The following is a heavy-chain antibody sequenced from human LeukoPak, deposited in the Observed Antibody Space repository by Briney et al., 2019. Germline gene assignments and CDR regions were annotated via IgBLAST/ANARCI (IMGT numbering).Heavy chain of an antibody. J-gene: IGHJ3*02. CDR3: AKAVAGYDAFDI. CDR1: GGSISSYY. CDR2: ISSSGSTI. V-gene: IGHV3-11*01. Sequence: LSLTCTVSGGSISSYYWSWIRQAPGKGLEWVSYISSSGSTIYYADSVKGRFTISRDNAKNSLYLQMNSLRAEDTAVYYCAKAVAGYDAFDIWGQGTMVTVSS. D-gene: IGHD6-19*01.